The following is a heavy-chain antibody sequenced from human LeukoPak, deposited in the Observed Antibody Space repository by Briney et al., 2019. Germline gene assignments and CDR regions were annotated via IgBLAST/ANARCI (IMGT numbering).Heavy chain of an antibody. Sequence: SETLSLTCAVYGGSFSGYYWSWIRQPPGKGLEWIGEINHSGSTNYNPSLKSRVTISVDTSKNQFSLKLSSVTAADAAVYYCARGWWLPDYWGQGTLVTVSS. D-gene: IGHD2-15*01. CDR1: GGSFSGYY. V-gene: IGHV4-34*01. CDR2: INHSGST. J-gene: IGHJ4*02. CDR3: ARGWWLPDY.